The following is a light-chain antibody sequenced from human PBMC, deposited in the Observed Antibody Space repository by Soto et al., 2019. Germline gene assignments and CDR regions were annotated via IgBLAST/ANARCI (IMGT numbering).Light chain of an antibody. CDR3: CSYGGTFYV. J-gene: IGLJ1*01. Sequence: QSALTQPRSVSGSPGQSVTISCTGTSSDVDDYNYVSWFQQHPGKAPKLMIYDVSERPSGVPDRFSGSKSGNTASLTISGLQAEDEADYYCCSYGGTFYVFGIGTKVTVL. CDR2: DVS. V-gene: IGLV2-11*01. CDR1: SSDVDDYNY.